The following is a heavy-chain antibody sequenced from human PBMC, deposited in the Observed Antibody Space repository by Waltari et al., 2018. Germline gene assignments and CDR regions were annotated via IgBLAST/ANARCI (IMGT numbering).Heavy chain of an antibody. V-gene: IGHV3-30*17. CDR1: GISVSSSA. J-gene: IGHJ4*02. D-gene: IGHD3-10*01. CDR3: TRDGHSYFYGSWSDY. Sequence: QGRLVESGGGVVQPGRSLTLSCEVSGISVSSSAMHWGRQAPGKGLEWVAVISFDGNDIYFADSVKGRFTITRDNSKSTLYLQMNSLTPEDTAIYYCTRDGHSYFYGSWSDYWGQGALVTVSS. CDR2: ISFDGNDI.